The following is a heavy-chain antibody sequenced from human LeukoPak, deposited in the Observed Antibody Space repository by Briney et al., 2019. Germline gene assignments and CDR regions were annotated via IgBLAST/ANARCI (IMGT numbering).Heavy chain of an antibody. J-gene: IGHJ4*02. V-gene: IGHV4-31*03. Sequence: SETLSLTCTVSGGSISSGGYYWSWIRQHPGKGLEWIGYIYYSGSTYYNPSLKSRVTISVDTSKNQFSLKLSSVTAADTAVYYCARISYSSRWYFDYWGQGTLVTVSS. D-gene: IGHD6-13*01. CDR3: ARISYSSRWYFDY. CDR2: IYYSGST. CDR1: GGSISSGGYY.